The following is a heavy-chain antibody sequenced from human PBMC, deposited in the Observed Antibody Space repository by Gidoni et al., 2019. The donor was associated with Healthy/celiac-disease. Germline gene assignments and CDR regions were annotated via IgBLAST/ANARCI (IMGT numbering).Heavy chain of an antibody. V-gene: IGHV3-21*01. Sequence: EVQLVESGGGLVKPGGSLSLSCAASGFTFSSYSMNWVRQAPGKGLEWVSSISSSSSYINNADSVKGRFTISRDNAKNSLYLQMNSLRAEDTAVYYCAGSTSRTMEAFDIWGQGTMVTVSS. CDR3: AGSTSRTMEAFDI. J-gene: IGHJ3*02. CDR1: GFTFSSYS. CDR2: ISSSSSYI. D-gene: IGHD2-2*01.